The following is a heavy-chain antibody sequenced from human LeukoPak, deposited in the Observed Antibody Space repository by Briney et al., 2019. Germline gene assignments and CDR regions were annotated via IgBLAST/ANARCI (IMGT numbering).Heavy chain of an antibody. D-gene: IGHD1-26*01. V-gene: IGHV3-23*01. CDR3: AKVHLEGASSLDQ. CDR1: GFTFSSHA. Sequence: GGSLRLSCAASGFTFSSHAMSWVRQAPGKGLEWVSAISGSGGSTYYADSVEGRFTISRDNSKNTLYLQMNSLRTEDTAVYYCAKVHLEGASSLDQWGQGTLVTVSS. CDR2: ISGSGGST. J-gene: IGHJ4*02.